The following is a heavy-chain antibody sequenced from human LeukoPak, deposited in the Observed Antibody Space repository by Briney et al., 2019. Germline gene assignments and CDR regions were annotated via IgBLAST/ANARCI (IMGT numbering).Heavy chain of an antibody. CDR1: GFTFSSYA. CDR3: ASDIVVVPAATHYYYYGMDV. J-gene: IGHJ6*02. Sequence: GGSLRLSCAASGFTFSSYAMHWVRQAPGKGLEWVAVISYDGSNKYYADSVKGRFTISRDNSKNTLYLQMNSLRAEDTAVYYCASDIVVVPAATHYYYYGMDVWGQGTTVTVTS. CDR2: ISYDGSNK. V-gene: IGHV3-30-3*01. D-gene: IGHD2-2*01.